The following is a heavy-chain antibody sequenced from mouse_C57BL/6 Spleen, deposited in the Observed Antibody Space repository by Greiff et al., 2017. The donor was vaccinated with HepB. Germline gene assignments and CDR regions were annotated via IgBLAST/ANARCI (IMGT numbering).Heavy chain of an antibody. CDR2: ISDGGSYT. CDR3: AREGNGYAMDY. D-gene: IGHD1-1*02. V-gene: IGHV5-4*01. Sequence: EVNLVESGGGLVKPGGSLKLSCAASGFTFSSYAMSWVRQTPEKRLEWVATISDGGSYTYYPDNVKGRFTISRDNAKNNLYLQMSHLKSEDTAMYYCAREGNGYAMDYWGQGTSVTVSS. J-gene: IGHJ4*01. CDR1: GFTFSSYA.